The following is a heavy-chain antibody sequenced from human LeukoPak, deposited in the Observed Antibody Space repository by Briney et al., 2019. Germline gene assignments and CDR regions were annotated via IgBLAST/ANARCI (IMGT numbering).Heavy chain of an antibody. CDR2: IYTSGST. Sequence: SETLSLTCSVSGGSTGSYYWSWIRQPAGKGLEWIGRIYTSGSTNYNPSLKSRVIISVDESKNQFSLRLSSVTAADTAVYYCANQGRVPDSFDIWGQGTTVTVSS. J-gene: IGHJ3*02. CDR3: ANQGRVPDSFDI. CDR1: GGSTGSYY. D-gene: IGHD3-10*01. V-gene: IGHV4-4*07.